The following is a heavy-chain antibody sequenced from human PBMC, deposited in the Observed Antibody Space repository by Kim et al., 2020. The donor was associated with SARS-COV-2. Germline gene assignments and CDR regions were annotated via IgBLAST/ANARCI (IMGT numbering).Heavy chain of an antibody. V-gene: IGHV1-58*01. Sequence: SVKVSCKASGFTFTSSAVQWVRQARGQRLEWIGWIVVGSGNTNYAQKFQERVTITRDTSTSTAYMELSSLRSEDTAVYYCAAAGGGGYWSSTSCIISGAVDYWGQGALVTVSS. CDR2: IVVGSGNT. CDR1: GFTFTSSA. J-gene: IGHJ4*02. D-gene: IGHD2-2*01. CDR3: AAAGGGGYWSSTSCIISGAVDY.